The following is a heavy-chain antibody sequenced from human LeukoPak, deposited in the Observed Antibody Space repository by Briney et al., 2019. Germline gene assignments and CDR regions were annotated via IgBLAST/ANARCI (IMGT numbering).Heavy chain of an antibody. Sequence: SETLSLTCTVSGGSISSYYWSWIRQPPGKGLEWIGSIYYSGSTYYNPSLKSRVTISVDTSKNQFSLKLSSVTAADTAVYYCARGRGMTTIDYWGQGTLVTVSS. D-gene: IGHD4-17*01. CDR1: GGSISSYY. CDR2: IYYSGST. CDR3: ARGRGMTTIDY. J-gene: IGHJ4*02. V-gene: IGHV4-39*01.